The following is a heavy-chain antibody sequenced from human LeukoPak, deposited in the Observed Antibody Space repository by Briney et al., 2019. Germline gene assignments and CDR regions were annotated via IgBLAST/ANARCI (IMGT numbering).Heavy chain of an antibody. D-gene: IGHD2/OR15-2a*01. CDR2: IIPIFGTA. CDR3: VRAVNRGYYYYYMDV. CDR1: GGTFSSYA. V-gene: IGHV1-69*05. J-gene: IGHJ6*03. Sequence: SVKVSCKASGGTFSSYAISWVRQAPGQGLEWMGRIIPIFGTANYAQKFQGRVTITTDESTSTAYMELSSLRSEDTAVYYWVRAVNRGYYYYYMDVWGKGTTVTVSS.